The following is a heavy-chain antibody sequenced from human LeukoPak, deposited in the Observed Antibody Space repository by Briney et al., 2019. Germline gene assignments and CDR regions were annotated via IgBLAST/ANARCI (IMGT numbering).Heavy chain of an antibody. V-gene: IGHV4-59*12. J-gene: IGHJ5*01. CDR1: GDSISGFY. CDR3: VLAPNSNWFDF. CDR2: THYSGTT. D-gene: IGHD2-8*01. Sequence: SETLSLTCSVSGDSISGFYWNWIRQSPEKGLEWIAVTHYSGTTNYNPSLKSRVTISIDTSRQQFFLKLSSVTAADTAVYYCVLAPNSNWFDFWGQGTRITVSS.